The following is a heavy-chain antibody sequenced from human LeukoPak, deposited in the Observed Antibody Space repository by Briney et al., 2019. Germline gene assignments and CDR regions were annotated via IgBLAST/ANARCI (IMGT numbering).Heavy chain of an antibody. CDR1: GGSISSYY. V-gene: IGHV4-59*01. CDR3: ARAPYGSATNNYYMDV. J-gene: IGHJ6*03. Sequence: SETLSLTCTVSGGSISSYYWSWIRQPPGKGLEWIGFFYYSGSTNYNPSLKSRVTISVDTSKNQFSLKLSSVTAADTAVYYCARAPYGSATNNYYMDVWGKGTTVTVSS. CDR2: FYYSGST. D-gene: IGHD3-10*01.